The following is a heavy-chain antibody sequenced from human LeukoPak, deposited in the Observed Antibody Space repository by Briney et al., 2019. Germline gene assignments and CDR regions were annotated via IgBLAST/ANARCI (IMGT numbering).Heavy chain of an antibody. J-gene: IGHJ4*02. CDR2: ISYDGSNK. D-gene: IGHD3-9*01. CDR1: GFTFSSYG. CDR3: AKGVGYFDWLLLGSYFDY. Sequence: GGSLGLSCAASGFTFSSYGMHWVRQAPGKGLEWVAVISYDGSNKYYADSVKGRFTISRDNSKNTLYLQMNSLRAEDTAVYYCAKGVGYFDWLLLGSYFDYWGQGALVTVSS. V-gene: IGHV3-30*18.